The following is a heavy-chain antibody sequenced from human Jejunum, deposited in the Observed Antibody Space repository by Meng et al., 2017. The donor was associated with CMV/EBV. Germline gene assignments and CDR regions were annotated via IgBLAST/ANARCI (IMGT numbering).Heavy chain of an antibody. CDR3: AKDPSGSYYHYGMDF. Sequence: GFTFKNYAIHWVRQAPGKGLEWVALISYDGSDKYYADSVQGRFTISRDNSQNTLYLEMNSLRAEDTAVYYCAKDPSGSYYHYGMDFWGQGTTVTVSS. V-gene: IGHV3-30-3*02. CDR2: ISYDGSDK. CDR1: GFTFKNYA. J-gene: IGHJ6*02. D-gene: IGHD6-25*01.